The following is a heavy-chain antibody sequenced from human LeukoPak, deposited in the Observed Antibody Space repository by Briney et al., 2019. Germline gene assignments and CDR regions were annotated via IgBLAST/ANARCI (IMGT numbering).Heavy chain of an antibody. V-gene: IGHV3-23*01. CDR1: GFTFSNYA. J-gene: IGHJ4*02. D-gene: IGHD1-14*01. CDR3: ARDDLEPPGGFDY. CDR2: ISANGGST. Sequence: PGGSLRLSCAASGFTFSNYAMNWVRQAPGKGLEWVSTISANGGSTYYADSVKGRFTISRDTSKNTLYLQMNSLRAEDTAVYYCARDDLEPPGGFDYWGQGTLVTVSS.